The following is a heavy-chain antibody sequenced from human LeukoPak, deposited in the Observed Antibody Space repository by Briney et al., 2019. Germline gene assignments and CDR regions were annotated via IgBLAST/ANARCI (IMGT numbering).Heavy chain of an antibody. CDR3: ARFSDSGWYFDAFDI. V-gene: IGHV3-11*06. CDR1: GFTFSDYY. J-gene: IGHJ3*02. CDR2: ISSSSSYI. Sequence: GGSLRLSCAASGFTFSDYYMSWIRQAPGKGLEWVSYISSSSSYIYYADSVKGRFTISRDNAKNSLYLQMNSLRAEDTAVYYCARFSDSGWYFDAFDIWGQGTMVTVSS. D-gene: IGHD6-19*01.